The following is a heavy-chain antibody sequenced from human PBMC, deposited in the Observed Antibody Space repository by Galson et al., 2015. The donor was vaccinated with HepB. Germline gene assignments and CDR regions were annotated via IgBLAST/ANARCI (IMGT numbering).Heavy chain of an antibody. Sequence: SVKVSCKASGGTFSSYAISWVRQAPGQGLEWMGGIIPIFGTANYAQKFQGRVTITADKSTSTAYMELSSLRSEDTAVYYCARDVVYGDRGHLYHMDVWGKGTTVTVSS. CDR2: IIPIFGTA. D-gene: IGHD4-17*01. CDR3: ARDVVYGDRGHLYHMDV. V-gene: IGHV1-69*06. J-gene: IGHJ6*03. CDR1: GGTFSSYA.